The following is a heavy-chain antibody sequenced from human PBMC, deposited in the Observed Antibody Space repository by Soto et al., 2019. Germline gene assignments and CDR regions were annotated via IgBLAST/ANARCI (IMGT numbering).Heavy chain of an antibody. CDR2: ISSSGST. J-gene: IGHJ4*02. Sequence: PGGSLRLSCAASGFTFSDYYMSWIRQAPGKGLEWVSYISSSGSTYYADSVKGRFTISRDNSKNTLYLQMNSLRAEDTAVYYCAKLRDSSGYYFDYWGQETLVTVSS. CDR1: GFTFSDYY. CDR3: AKLRDSSGYYFDY. V-gene: IGHV3-11*01. D-gene: IGHD3-22*01.